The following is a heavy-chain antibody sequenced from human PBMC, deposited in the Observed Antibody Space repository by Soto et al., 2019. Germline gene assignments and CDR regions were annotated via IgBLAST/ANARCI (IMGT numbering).Heavy chain of an antibody. J-gene: IGHJ4*02. V-gene: IGHV3-74*01. CDR1: GFTLNDYW. CDR2: INADGTSA. CDR3: ARGGPDNYGPRGSRVADF. D-gene: IGHD5-18*01. Sequence: EVQLVESGGGLVQRGGSLRLSCEASGFTLNDYWMHWVRQVPGKGLVWVARINADGTSASYADSVKGRFTISRDNAKNTVYLLMNSLRAEDSAVYYCARGGPDNYGPRGSRVADFWGLGTLVTLSS.